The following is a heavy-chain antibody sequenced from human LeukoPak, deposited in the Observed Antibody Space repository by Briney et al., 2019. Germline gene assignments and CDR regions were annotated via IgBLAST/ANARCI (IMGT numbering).Heavy chain of an antibody. Sequence: SQTLSLTCAISGDSVSSNSAAWNWIRQSPSRGLKWLGRTYYTSKFYNDYAVSVKGRTTINPDTSKNQFSLQLNSVTPEDTAVYYCARVLGIRFDYWGQGTLVTVSS. CDR1: GDSVSSNSAA. CDR3: ARVLGIRFDY. V-gene: IGHV6-1*01. CDR2: TYYTSKFYN. J-gene: IGHJ4*02. D-gene: IGHD1-26*01.